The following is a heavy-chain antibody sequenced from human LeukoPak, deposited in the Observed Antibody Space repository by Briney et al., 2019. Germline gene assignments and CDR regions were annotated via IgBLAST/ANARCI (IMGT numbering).Heavy chain of an antibody. V-gene: IGHV7-4-1*02. Sequence: ASVKVSCKASGYTFTGYYMHWVRQAPGQRLEWMGWINTNTGNPTYAQDFTGRFVFSFDPSVSTAYLQISSLQAEDSAVFYCARETSGWPNWFDPWGQGTLVTVSS. CDR1: GYTFTGYY. CDR3: ARETSGWPNWFDP. J-gene: IGHJ5*02. D-gene: IGHD3-22*01. CDR2: INTNTGNP.